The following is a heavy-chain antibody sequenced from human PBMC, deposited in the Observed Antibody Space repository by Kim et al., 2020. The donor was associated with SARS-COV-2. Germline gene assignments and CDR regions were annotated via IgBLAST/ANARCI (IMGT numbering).Heavy chain of an antibody. V-gene: IGHV5-51*01. CDR3: ARLSARSAPYYSCYYAMDV. CDR2: IYPGDSDT. CDR1: GYSFTSYW. J-gene: IGHJ6*02. Sequence: GESLKISCKGSGYSFTSYWIGWVRQMPGKGLEWMGIIYPGDSDTRYSPSFQGQVTSSADKSISTAYLQWSSLKASDTAMYYCARLSARSAPYYSCYYAMDVWGQGTAVTVSS.